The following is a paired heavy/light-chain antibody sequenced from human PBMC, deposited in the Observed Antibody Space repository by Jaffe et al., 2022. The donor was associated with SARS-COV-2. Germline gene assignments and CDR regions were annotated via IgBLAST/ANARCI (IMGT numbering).Light chain of an antibody. V-gene: IGLV3-1*01. CDR3: QAWDSSGV. J-gene: IGLJ2*01. CDR2: QDS. CDR1: KLGDKY. Sequence: SYELTQPPSVSVSPGQTASITCSGDKLGDKYACWYQQKPGQSPVLVIYQDSKRPSGIPERFSGSNSGNTATLTISGTQAMDEADYYCQAWDSSGVFGGGTKLTVL.
Heavy chain of an antibody. D-gene: IGHD3-22*01. V-gene: IGHV3-13*01. J-gene: IGHJ3*02. CDR2: IGTAGDT. Sequence: EVQLVESGGGLVQPGGSLRLSCAASGFTFSSYDMHWVRQATGKGLEWVSAIGTAGDTYYPGSVKGRFTISRENAKNSLYLQMNSLRAGDTAVYYCARVSPYYDSSGYLGGAFDIWGQGTMVTVSS. CDR1: GFTFSSYD. CDR3: ARVSPYYDSSGYLGGAFDI.